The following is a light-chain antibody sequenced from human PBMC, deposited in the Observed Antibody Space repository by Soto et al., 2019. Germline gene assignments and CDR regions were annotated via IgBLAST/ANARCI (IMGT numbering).Light chain of an antibody. CDR2: EGS. Sequence: QSVLTQPASVSGSPGQSITISCTGTSSDVGSYNLVSWYQQHPGKAPKLIIYEGSKRPSGVSNRFSGSKSGNTASLTISGLQAVDEADYYCCSYAGSSTYVFGTGTKVTVL. V-gene: IGLV2-23*01. CDR1: SSDVGSYNL. CDR3: CSYAGSSTYV. J-gene: IGLJ1*01.